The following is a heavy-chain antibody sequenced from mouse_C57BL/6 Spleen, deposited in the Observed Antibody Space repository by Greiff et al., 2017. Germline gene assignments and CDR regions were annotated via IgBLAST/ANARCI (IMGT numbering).Heavy chain of an antibody. CDR3: ARVPLRGMDY. CDR2: IYPGDGDT. J-gene: IGHJ4*01. V-gene: IGHV1-80*01. D-gene: IGHD6-1*01. Sequence: QVQLQQSGAELVKPGASVKISCKASGYAFSSYWMNWVKQRPGKGLEWIGQIYPGDGDTNYNGKLKGKATLTADKSSSTAYMQLSSLTSDDSAVYFCARVPLRGMDYWGQGTSVTVSS. CDR1: GYAFSSYW.